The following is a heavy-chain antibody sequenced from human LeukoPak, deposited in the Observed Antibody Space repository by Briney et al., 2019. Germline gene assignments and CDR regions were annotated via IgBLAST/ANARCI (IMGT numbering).Heavy chain of an antibody. V-gene: IGHV4-38-2*02. CDR3: ARRWLNYYFDY. CDR2: IYRNGNT. CDR1: GYSISSGYY. Sequence: SETLSLTCTVSGYSISSGYYWGWIRQPPGKGLGWIGSIYRNGNTYYNPSLKSRVTMSVDTSNNQFSLKLSSVTATDTAMYYCARRWLNYYFDYWGQGTLVTVSS. J-gene: IGHJ4*02. D-gene: IGHD5-24*01.